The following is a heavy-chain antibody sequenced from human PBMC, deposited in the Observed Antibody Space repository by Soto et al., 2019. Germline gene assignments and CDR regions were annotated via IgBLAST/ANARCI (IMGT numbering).Heavy chain of an antibody. Sequence: GGSLRLSCAASGFTFSDYYMSWSRQAPGEGLEWVSYISSSGSTIYYADSVKGRFTISRDNAKNSLYLQMNSLRAEDTAVYYCARDTGYCSGGSCYVVDYWGQGTLVTVSS. CDR2: ISSSGSTI. V-gene: IGHV3-11*01. CDR1: GFTFSDYY. J-gene: IGHJ4*02. CDR3: ARDTGYCSGGSCYVVDY. D-gene: IGHD2-15*01.